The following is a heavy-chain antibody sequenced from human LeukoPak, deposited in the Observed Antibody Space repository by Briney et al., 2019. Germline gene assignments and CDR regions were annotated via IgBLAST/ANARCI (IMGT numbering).Heavy chain of an antibody. CDR3: ARGTGYSSRHDY. D-gene: IGHD6-13*01. CDR2: INPNSGGT. CDR1: GYTFTGYY. Sequence: ATVKVSCKASGYTFTGYYMHWVRQAPGQGLEWMGWINPNSGGTNYAQKFQGRVTMTRDTSISTAYMELSRLRSDDTAVYYCARGTGYSSRHDYWGQGTLVTVSS. V-gene: IGHV1-2*02. J-gene: IGHJ4*02.